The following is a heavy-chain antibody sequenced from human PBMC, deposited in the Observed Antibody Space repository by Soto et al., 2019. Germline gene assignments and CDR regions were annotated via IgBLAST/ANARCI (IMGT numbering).Heavy chain of an antibody. D-gene: IGHD3-10*01. J-gene: IGHJ4*02. CDR2: ISGSGGST. Sequence: GGSLRLSCAASGFTFSSYAMSWVRQAPGKGLEWVSGISGSGGSTYYADSVMGRFTISRDNSKNTLYLQMNRLRAEDTAVYYCAKDKSYYYGSGSSNIFDYWGQGTLVTVSS. CDR3: AKDKSYYYGSGSSNIFDY. V-gene: IGHV3-23*01. CDR1: GFTFSSYA.